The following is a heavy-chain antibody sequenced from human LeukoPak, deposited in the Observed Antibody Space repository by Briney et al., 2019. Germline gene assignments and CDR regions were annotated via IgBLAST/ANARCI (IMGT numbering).Heavy chain of an antibody. CDR1: GGSIRSGDYY. D-gene: IGHD2-2*02. CDR2: IYYNGDT. Sequence: PSQTLSLTCIASGGSIRSGDYYWSWIRQPPGKGLEWIGYIYYNGDTYYNASLKSRVSISVDTSKNQFSLKLSSVTAADTAVYYCARAGVVPAAINRAFDIWGQGSVVTVSS. CDR3: ARAGVVPAAINRAFDI. J-gene: IGHJ3*02. V-gene: IGHV4-30-4*08.